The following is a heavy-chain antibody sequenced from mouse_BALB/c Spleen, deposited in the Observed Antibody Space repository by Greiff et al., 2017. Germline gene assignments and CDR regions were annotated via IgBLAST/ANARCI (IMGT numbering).Heavy chain of an antibody. V-gene: IGHV14-3*02. CDR2: IDPANGNT. J-gene: IGHJ1*01. CDR3: ASHRYGYFDV. CDR1: GFTFKDSY. Sequence: EVHLVESGAELVKPGASVKLSCTASGFTFKDSYMHWVKQRPEQGLEWIGRIDPANGNTKYDPKFQGKATITADTSSNTAYLQLSSLTSEDTAVYYCASHRYGYFDVWGAGTTVTVSS. D-gene: IGHD2-14*01.